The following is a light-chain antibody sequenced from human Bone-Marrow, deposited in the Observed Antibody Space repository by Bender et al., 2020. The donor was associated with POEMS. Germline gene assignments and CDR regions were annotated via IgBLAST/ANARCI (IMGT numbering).Light chain of an antibody. CDR3: CSYAGSSTSV. CDR2: EGT. CDR1: SSDVGGYNF. V-gene: IGLV2-23*01. J-gene: IGLJ2*01. Sequence: QSALTQPPSASGSPGQSVTISCTGTSSDVGGYNFVSWYQQHPGKAPKLIIYEGTKRPSGVSNRFSGSKSGYTASLTISGLQAEDEAEYYCCSYAGSSTSVFGGGTKLTVL.